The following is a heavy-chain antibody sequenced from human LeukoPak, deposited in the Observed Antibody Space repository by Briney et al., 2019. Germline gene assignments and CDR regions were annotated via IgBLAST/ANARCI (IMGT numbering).Heavy chain of an antibody. D-gene: IGHD3-3*01. Sequence: GGSLRLSCAASGFTFSDYYMSWIRQAPGKGLEWVSYISSSGSTIYYADSVKGRFTISRDNAKNSLYLQMNSLRAEDTAVYYCARAPLTIFGVVNWFDPWGQGTLVTVSS. CDR2: ISSSGSTI. J-gene: IGHJ5*02. CDR1: GFTFSDYY. CDR3: ARAPLTIFGVVNWFDP. V-gene: IGHV3-11*04.